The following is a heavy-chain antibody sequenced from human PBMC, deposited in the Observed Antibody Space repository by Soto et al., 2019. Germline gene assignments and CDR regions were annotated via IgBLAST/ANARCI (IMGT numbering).Heavy chain of an antibody. D-gene: IGHD4-17*01. J-gene: IGHJ2*01. CDR1: GFTFSSYD. V-gene: IGHV3-13*01. CDR3: ARSTPLYGDYALPRYWYFDL. Sequence: EVQLVESGGGLVQPGGSLRLSCAASGFTFSSYDMHWVRQATGKGLEWVSAIGTAGDTYYPGSVKGRFTISRENAKNSLYLQMNRLRAADTAVYYCARSTPLYGDYALPRYWYFDLWGRGTLVTVSS. CDR2: IGTAGDT.